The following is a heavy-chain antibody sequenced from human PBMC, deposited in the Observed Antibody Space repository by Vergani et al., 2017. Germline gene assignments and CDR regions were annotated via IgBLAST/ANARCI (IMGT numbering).Heavy chain of an antibody. J-gene: IGHJ6*02. CDR3: AKVHLSGTLFSYYGMDV. V-gene: IGHV3-21*01. D-gene: IGHD3-10*01. CDR2: ISSSSSYI. CDR1: GFTFSSYS. Sequence: EVQLVESGGGLVKRGGSLRLSCAASGFTFSSYSMNWVRQAPGKGLEWVSSISSSSSYIHYSDSLKGRFTISRDNAKSSLYLQMNSLRAEDTGVYYCAKVHLSGTLFSYYGMDVWGHGTTVTVSS.